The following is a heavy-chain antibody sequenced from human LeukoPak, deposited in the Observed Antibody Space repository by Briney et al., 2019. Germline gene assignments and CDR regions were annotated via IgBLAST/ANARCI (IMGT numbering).Heavy chain of an antibody. J-gene: IGHJ4*02. V-gene: IGHV1-2*02. D-gene: IGHD3-9*01. CDR3: ARGEYYDIWGSGGIGFDY. Sequence: GASVKVSCKASGYTFINYYMHWVRQAPGQGLEWMGWINPNSGGTNYAQKFQGRVTMTRDTSISTAYMELSRLRSDDTAVYYCARGEYYDIWGSGGIGFDYWGQGTLVTVSS. CDR1: GYTFINYY. CDR2: INPNSGGT.